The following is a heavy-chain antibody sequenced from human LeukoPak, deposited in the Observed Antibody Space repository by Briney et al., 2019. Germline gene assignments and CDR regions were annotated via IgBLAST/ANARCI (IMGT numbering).Heavy chain of an antibody. D-gene: IGHD3-10*01. CDR1: GFTFSSYP. Sequence: GGSLRLSCAASGFTFSSYPLHWVRQAPGKGLEWVTLISYDGSKIYYADSVKGRFTISRDNSKNTLYLQMNSLRAEDTAVYYCAKAANYYGSGSYLSGFDPWGQGTLVTVSS. CDR3: AKAANYYGSGSYLSGFDP. V-gene: IGHV3-30-3*01. CDR2: ISYDGSKI. J-gene: IGHJ5*02.